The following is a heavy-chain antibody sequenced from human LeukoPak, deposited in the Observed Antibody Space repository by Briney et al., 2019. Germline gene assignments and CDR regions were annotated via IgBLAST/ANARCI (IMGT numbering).Heavy chain of an antibody. V-gene: IGHV4-61*01. CDR3: ARGKKEVLRYFDWSYYMDV. CDR2: IYYSGST. D-gene: IGHD3-9*01. J-gene: IGHJ6*03. CDR1: GGSISSSSYY. Sequence: SETLSLTCTVSGGSISSSSYYWSWIRQPPGKGLEWIGYIYYSGSTNYNPSLKSRVTISVDTSKNQFSLKLSSVTAADTAVYYCARGKKEVLRYFDWSYYMDVWGKGTTVTISS.